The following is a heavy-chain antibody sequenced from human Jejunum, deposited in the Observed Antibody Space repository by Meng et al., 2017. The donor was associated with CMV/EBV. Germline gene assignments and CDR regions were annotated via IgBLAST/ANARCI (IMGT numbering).Heavy chain of an antibody. J-gene: IGHJ4*02. CDR1: GFTFSIYG. CDR2: IRYDGTVQ. D-gene: IGHD6-19*01. CDR3: AKVGFGWYSIDY. V-gene: IGHV3-30*02. Sequence: VQLVDSGGAVVQPGGSRRLSCAASGFTFSIYGMHWVRQAPGKGLEWVAFIRYDGTVQNYADSVKGRFTISRDNSWNMLSLEMNSLRPEDTAVYYCAKVGFGWYSIDYWGQGTLVTVSS.